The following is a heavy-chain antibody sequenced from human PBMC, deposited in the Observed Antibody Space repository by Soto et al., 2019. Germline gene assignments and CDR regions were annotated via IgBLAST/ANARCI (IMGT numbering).Heavy chain of an antibody. CDR3: ARERITISNVEYDAFDI. Sequence: QVQLQESGPGLVKPSQTLSLTCTVSGGSISSGGYYWSWIRQHPGKGLEWIGYIYYSGSTYYNPSLKSRVTISVDTSKNQFSLKLSSVTAADTAVYYCARERITISNVEYDAFDIWGQGTMVTVSS. CDR1: GGSISSGGYY. D-gene: IGHD3-10*01. J-gene: IGHJ3*02. V-gene: IGHV4-31*03. CDR2: IYYSGST.